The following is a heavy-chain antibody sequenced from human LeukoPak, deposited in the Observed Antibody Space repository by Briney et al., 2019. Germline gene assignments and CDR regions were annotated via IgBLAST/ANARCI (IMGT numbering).Heavy chain of an antibody. Sequence: PGGSLRLSCAASGFTFSSYGMHWVRQAPGKGLEWVAVISYDGSSKNYADSVKGRFTIPRDNSKNTLYLQVNSLRAEDTAVYFCARENSGSYYQFDCWGQGTPVTVSS. D-gene: IGHD1-26*01. V-gene: IGHV3-30*03. CDR2: ISYDGSSK. CDR1: GFTFSSYG. J-gene: IGHJ4*02. CDR3: ARENSGSYYQFDC.